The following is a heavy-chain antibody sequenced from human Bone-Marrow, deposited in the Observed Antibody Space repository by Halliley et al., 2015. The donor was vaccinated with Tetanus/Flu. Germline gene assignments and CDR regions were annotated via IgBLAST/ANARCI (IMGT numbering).Heavy chain of an antibody. CDR3: ARGVDFSNLHLHF. CDR2: ILPERGIP. J-gene: IGHJ4*02. V-gene: IGHV1-69*04. Sequence: WMGRILPERGIPDYAQRFQGRVTIIADESTGTSYMDLRSLTSEDTAIYYCARGVDFSNLHLHFWGQVTLVTVSS. D-gene: IGHD4-4*01.